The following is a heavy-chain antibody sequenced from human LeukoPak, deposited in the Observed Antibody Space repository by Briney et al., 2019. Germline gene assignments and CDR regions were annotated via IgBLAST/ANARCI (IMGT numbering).Heavy chain of an antibody. J-gene: IGHJ4*02. D-gene: IGHD1-26*01. CDR2: INHSGST. Sequence: PSETLSLTCTVSGSSISSGVYYWSWIRQPPGKGLEWIGEINHSGSTNYNPSLKSRVTISVDTSKNQFSLKLSSVTAADTAVYYCARQPRGSYSGKYYFDYWGQGTLVTVSS. CDR1: GSSISSGVYY. CDR3: ARQPRGSYSGKYYFDY. V-gene: IGHV4-39*01.